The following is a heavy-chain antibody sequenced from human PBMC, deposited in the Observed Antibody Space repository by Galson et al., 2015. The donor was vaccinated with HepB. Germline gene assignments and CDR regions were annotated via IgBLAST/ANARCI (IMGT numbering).Heavy chain of an antibody. D-gene: IGHD2-21*02. CDR3: VRATAGRVDY. J-gene: IGHJ4*02. CDR1: GFTVSSNY. Sequence: SLRLSCAASGFTVSSNYMSWVRQAPGKGLEWVSIFYASGATHYADSVRGRFTVSRDNSKSMLYLQMNIVRADDTAVYYCVRATAGRVDYWGRGTLVSVSS. V-gene: IGHV3-66*01. CDR2: FYASGAT.